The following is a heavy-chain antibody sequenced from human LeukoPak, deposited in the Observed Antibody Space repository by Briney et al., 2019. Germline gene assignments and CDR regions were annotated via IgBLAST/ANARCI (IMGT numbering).Heavy chain of an antibody. CDR3: ARGGGDITMIVVVNNNWFDP. V-gene: IGHV7-4-1*02. D-gene: IGHD3-22*01. CDR2: INTNTGNP. Sequence: ASVKVSCKASGYTFTSYAMNWVRQAPGQGLEWMGWINTNTGNPTYAQGFTGRFVFSLDTSVSTAYLQISSLKAEDTAVYYCARGGGDITMIVVVNNNWFDPWGQGTLVTVSS. CDR1: GYTFTSYA. J-gene: IGHJ5*02.